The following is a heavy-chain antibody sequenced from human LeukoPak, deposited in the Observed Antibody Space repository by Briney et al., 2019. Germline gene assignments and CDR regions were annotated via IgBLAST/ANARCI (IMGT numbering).Heavy chain of an antibody. V-gene: IGHV4-39*01. CDR2: IYYSGST. CDR3: AEITVASSHYYDSSGYYYGGVFDY. D-gene: IGHD3-22*01. Sequence: SETLSLTCTVSGGSIRISSYYWGWIRQPPGKGLEWIGSIYYSGSTYYNPSLKSRVTISVDTSKNQFSLKLSSVTAADTAVYYCAEITVASSHYYDSSGYYYGGVFDYWGQGTLVTVSS. CDR1: GGSIRISSYY. J-gene: IGHJ4*02.